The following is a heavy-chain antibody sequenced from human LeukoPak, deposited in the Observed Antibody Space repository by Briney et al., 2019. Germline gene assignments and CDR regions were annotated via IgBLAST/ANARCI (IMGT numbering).Heavy chain of an antibody. D-gene: IGHD6-6*01. CDR3: VKEAAPYNNFAY. Sequence: PGGSLRLSCAASGFTFRNYAMHWVSQSPGRGLECVSTISGSGGSTYHADSVKGRFTISRDNSKNAVFLQMNSLRIQDTAIYYCVKEAAPYNNFAYWGQGALVTVSS. J-gene: IGHJ4*02. V-gene: IGHV3-23*01. CDR2: ISGSGGST. CDR1: GFTFRNYA.